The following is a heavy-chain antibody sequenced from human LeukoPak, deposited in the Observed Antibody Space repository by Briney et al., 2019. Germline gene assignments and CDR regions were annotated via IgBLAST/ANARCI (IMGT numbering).Heavy chain of an antibody. CDR3: ARSPLRRGYCSSTSCNNYYYYGMDV. J-gene: IGHJ6*04. Sequence: GGSLRLSCAASGFTFSSYEMNWVRQAPGKGLEWVSYISSNGSTIYYADSVKGRFTISRDNAKNSLYLQMNSLRAEDTAVYYCARSPLRRGYCSSTSCNNYYYYGMDVWGKGTTVTVSS. V-gene: IGHV3-48*03. CDR2: ISSNGSTI. CDR1: GFTFSSYE. D-gene: IGHD2-2*02.